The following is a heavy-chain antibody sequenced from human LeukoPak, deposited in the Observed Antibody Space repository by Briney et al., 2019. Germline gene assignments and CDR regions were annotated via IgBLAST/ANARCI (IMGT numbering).Heavy chain of an antibody. Sequence: PGGSLRLSCAASGFTFSSYSMNWVRQAPGKGLERVSSITSSSSYIYYADSVKGRFTISRDNAKNSLYLQMNSLRAEDTAVYYCARTYYDFWSGLDYWGQGTLVTVSS. D-gene: IGHD3-3*01. CDR1: GFTFSSYS. CDR3: ARTYYDFWSGLDY. CDR2: ITSSSSYI. V-gene: IGHV3-21*01. J-gene: IGHJ4*02.